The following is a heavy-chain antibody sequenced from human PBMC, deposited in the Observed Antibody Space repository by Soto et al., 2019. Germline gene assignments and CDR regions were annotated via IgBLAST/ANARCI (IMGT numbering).Heavy chain of an antibody. CDR2: IGTLHDT. J-gene: IGHJ5*02. CDR1: GFTFSAYD. V-gene: IGHV3-13*01. Sequence: EVQLVESGGGLVQPGGSLRLSCAASGFTFSAYDMHWVRQPTGKGLEWVSAIGTLHDTYYPDSVKGRFTISRENAKNPLYLQMNRPTTGGTAVYYCAKQASLWHGGGGWFDPWGQGTLVTVSS. D-gene: IGHD3-16*01. CDR3: AKQASLWHGGGGWFDP.